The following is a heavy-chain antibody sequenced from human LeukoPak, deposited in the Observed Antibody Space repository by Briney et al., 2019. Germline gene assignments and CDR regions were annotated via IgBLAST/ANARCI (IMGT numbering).Heavy chain of an antibody. CDR2: IYYSGST. J-gene: IGHJ4*02. V-gene: IGHV4-39*07. Sequence: SETLSLTCTVSGGSISSSSYYWGWTRQPPGKGLEWIGSIYYSGSTYYNPSLKSRVTISVDTSKNQFSLKLSSVTAADTAVYYCARAMVEMATPFDYWGQGTLVTVSS. CDR1: GGSISSSSYY. CDR3: ARAMVEMATPFDY. D-gene: IGHD5-24*01.